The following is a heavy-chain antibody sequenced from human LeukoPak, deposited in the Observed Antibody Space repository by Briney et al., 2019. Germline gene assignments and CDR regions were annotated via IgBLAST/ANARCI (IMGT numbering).Heavy chain of an antibody. CDR3: ARGSFRGATDY. J-gene: IGHJ4*02. D-gene: IGHD4/OR15-4a*01. V-gene: IGHV4-34*01. CDR1: GASFRGYY. CDR2: INHSGSS. Sequence: SETLSLTCAVYGASFRGYYWSWIRQSPGKGLEWIGEINHSGSSNYNPSLKSRVTILVDTSKNQFSLMVTSVTAADTAVYYCARGSFRGATDYWGQGTLVT.